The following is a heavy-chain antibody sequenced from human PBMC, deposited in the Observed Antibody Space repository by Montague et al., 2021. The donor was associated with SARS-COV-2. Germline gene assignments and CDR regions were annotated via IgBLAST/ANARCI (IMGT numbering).Heavy chain of an antibody. CDR3: VSSLPGNPLQFDS. J-gene: IGHJ4*02. CDR1: GGSITSGGYY. D-gene: IGHD3-16*02. CDR2: LYYNGMT. V-gene: IGHV4-31*03. Sequence: TLSLTCSVSGGSITSGGYYWTWIRQRPGGDLEWLGYLYYNGMTHYNPSLKSRASFSLDTSKNQFSLKLISATATDSALYFCVSSLPGNPLQFDSWGQGALVTVSS.